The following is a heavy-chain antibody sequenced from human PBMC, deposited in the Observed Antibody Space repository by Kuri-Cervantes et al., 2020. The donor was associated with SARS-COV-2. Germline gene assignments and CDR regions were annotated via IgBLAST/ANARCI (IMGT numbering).Heavy chain of an antibody. D-gene: IGHD2-21*02. CDR3: ARDTGYCGGDCSAFDI. J-gene: IGHJ3*02. Sequence: GSLRLSCAVSGGSISSSNWWCWVRQPPGKGLECIGEIYHSGSTNYNPSLKSRVTISVDKSKNQFSMKLSSVTAADPAVYYCARDTGYCGGDCSAFDIWGQGTMVTVSS. V-gene: IGHV4-4*02. CDR1: GGSISSSNW. CDR2: IYHSGST.